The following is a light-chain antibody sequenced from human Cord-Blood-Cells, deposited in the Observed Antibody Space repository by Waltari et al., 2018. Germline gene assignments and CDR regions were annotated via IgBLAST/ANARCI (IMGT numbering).Light chain of an antibody. CDR3: CSYAGSSTLV. V-gene: IGLV2-23*01. CDR2: EGS. CDR1: SSDVRSYTL. J-gene: IGLJ2*01. Sequence: QSALTQPASVSGSPGQSITIPRTGTSSDVRSYTLLPWYQQHPGKAPKLMIYEGSKRPSGVSNRFSGSKSGNTASLTISGLQAEDEADYYCCSYAGSSTLVFGGGTKLTVL.